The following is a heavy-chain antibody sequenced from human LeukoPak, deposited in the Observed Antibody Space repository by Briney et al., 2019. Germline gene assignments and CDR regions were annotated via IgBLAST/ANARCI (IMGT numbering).Heavy chain of an antibody. J-gene: IGHJ4*02. V-gene: IGHV3-23*01. CDR2: ISGSGGST. Sequence: GGSPRLSCAASGFTFSSYAMSWVRQAPGKGLEWVSAISGSGGSTYYADSVKGRFTISRDNSKNTLYLQMNSLRAEDTAVYYCASLLPDPFRLYYFDYWGQGTLVTVSS. CDR3: ASLLPDPFRLYYFDY. CDR1: GFTFSSYA.